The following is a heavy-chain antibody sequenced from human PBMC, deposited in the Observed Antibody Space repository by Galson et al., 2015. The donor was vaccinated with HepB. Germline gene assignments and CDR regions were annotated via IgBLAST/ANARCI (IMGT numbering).Heavy chain of an antibody. CDR3: ARQGGDGY. V-gene: IGHV5-10-1*01. Sequence: QSGAEVKKPGESLRISCKGSGYSFTSYWINWVRQMPGKGREWMGRIDPSDSYTNYSPSFQGHVTISVDKSISTAYLQWISLNATDTAIYNCARQGGDGYWGQGTLVTVSS. D-gene: IGHD2-21*02. CDR2: IDPSDSYT. CDR1: GYSFTSYW. J-gene: IGHJ4*02.